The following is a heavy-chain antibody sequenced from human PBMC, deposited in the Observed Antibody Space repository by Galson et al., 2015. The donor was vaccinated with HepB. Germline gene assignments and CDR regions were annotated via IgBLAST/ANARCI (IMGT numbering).Heavy chain of an antibody. Sequence: SLRLSCAASGFAFSSYSMNWVRQAPGKGLEWVSSISTSSYYRYYADSVEGRFTISRDNAKNSLYLQMNSLRAEDTAVYFCARGRGLEFDYWGQGTLVTVSS. CDR1: GFAFSSYS. J-gene: IGHJ4*02. D-gene: IGHD5/OR15-5a*01. V-gene: IGHV3-21*01. CDR2: ISTSSYYR. CDR3: ARGRGLEFDY.